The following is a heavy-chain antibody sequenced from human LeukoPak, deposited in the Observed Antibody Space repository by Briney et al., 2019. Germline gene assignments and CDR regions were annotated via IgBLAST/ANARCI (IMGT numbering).Heavy chain of an antibody. V-gene: IGHV3-73*01. CDR2: IRDKAYNYAT. CDR3: SRHEALPGDY. J-gene: IGHJ4*02. Sequence: GGSLRLSCAASGLTFSGSTMHWVRQASGKRLEWVGHIRDKAYNYATAYAASVKGRFTISRDDSKNTAYLQMNSLKTEDTAVYYCSRHEALPGDYWGQGTLVTVSS. CDR1: GLTFSGST. D-gene: IGHD2-21*02.